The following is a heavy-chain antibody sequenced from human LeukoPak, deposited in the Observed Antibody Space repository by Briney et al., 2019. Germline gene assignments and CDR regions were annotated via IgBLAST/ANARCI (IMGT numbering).Heavy chain of an antibody. J-gene: IGHJ4*02. V-gene: IGHV4-34*01. CDR1: GFTFSDYY. D-gene: IGHD6-19*01. CDR3: ARGLRRGSSGWYGGY. Sequence: GSLRLSCAASGFTFSDYYWSWIRQPPGKGLEWIGEINHSGSTNYNPSLKSRVTISVDTSKNQFSLKLSSVTAADTAVYYCARGLRRGSSGWYGGYWGQGTLVTVSS. CDR2: INHSGST.